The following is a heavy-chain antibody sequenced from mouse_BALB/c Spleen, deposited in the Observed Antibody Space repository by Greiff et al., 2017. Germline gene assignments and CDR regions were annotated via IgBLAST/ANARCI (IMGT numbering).Heavy chain of an antibody. CDR1: GYSITSGYY. V-gene: IGHV3-6*02. D-gene: IGHD1-1*01. CDR2: ISYDGSN. Sequence: EVQLQESGPGLVKPSQSLSLTCSVTGYSITSGYYWNWIRQFPGNKLEWMGYISYDGSNNYNPSLKNRISITRDTSKNQFFLKLNSVTTEDTATYYCADGSGYGYFDYWGQGTTLTVSS. CDR3: ADGSGYGYFDY. J-gene: IGHJ2*01.